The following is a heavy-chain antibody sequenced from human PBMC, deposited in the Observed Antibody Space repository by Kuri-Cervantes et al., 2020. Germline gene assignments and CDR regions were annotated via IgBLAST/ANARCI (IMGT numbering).Heavy chain of an antibody. CDR2: IYTSGST. Sequence: ESLKISCAASGFTFSSYWMSWIRQPAGKGLEWIGRIYTSGSTNYNPSLKSRVTMSVDTSKNQFSLKLSSVTAADTAVYYCARDNRNWYFDLWGRGTLVTVSS. CDR1: GFTFSSYW. V-gene: IGHV4-4*07. CDR3: ARDNRNWYFDL. J-gene: IGHJ2*01.